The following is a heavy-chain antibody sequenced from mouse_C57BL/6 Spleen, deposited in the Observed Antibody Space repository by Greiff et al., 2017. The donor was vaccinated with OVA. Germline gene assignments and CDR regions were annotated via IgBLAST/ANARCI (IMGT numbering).Heavy chain of an antibody. CDR1: GYTFTSYW. Sequence: VQLQQPGAELVMPGASVKLSCKASGYTFTSYWMHWVKQRPGQGLEWIGEIDPSDSYTNYNQKFKGKSTLTVDKSSSTAYMQLSSLTSEDSAVYYCARGLYWYFDVWGTGTTVTVSS. J-gene: IGHJ1*03. CDR2: IDPSDSYT. V-gene: IGHV1-69*01. CDR3: ARGLYWYFDV. D-gene: IGHD3-3*01.